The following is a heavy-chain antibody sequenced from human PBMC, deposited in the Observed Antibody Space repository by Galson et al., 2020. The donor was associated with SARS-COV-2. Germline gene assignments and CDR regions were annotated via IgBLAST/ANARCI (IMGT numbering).Heavy chain of an antibody. CDR1: GFTFSSYG. CDR2: IWYDGSNK. D-gene: IGHD3-10*01. CDR3: AKTGMVRGVITTAYFDY. V-gene: IGHV3-33*06. J-gene: IGHJ4*02. Sequence: GGSMRLSCAASGFTFSSYGMHWVRQAPGKGLEWVAVIWYDGSNKYYADSVKGRFTISRDNSKNTLYLQMNSLRAEDTAVYYCAKTGMVRGVITTAYFDYWGQGTLVTVSS.